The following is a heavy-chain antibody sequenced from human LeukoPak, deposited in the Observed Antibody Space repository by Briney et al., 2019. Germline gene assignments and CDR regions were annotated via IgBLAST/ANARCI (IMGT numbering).Heavy chain of an antibody. J-gene: IGHJ4*02. D-gene: IGHD6-19*01. CDR2: IYHSGST. CDR1: GGSISSSNW. Sequence: SGTLSLTCAVSGGSISSSNWWSWVRQPPGKGLEWIGEIYHSGSTNYNPSLKSRVTISVDKSKNQFSLKLSSVTAADTAVYYCARERGLSLYGSGWLDYWGQGTLVTVSS. CDR3: ARERGLSLYGSGWLDY. V-gene: IGHV4-4*02.